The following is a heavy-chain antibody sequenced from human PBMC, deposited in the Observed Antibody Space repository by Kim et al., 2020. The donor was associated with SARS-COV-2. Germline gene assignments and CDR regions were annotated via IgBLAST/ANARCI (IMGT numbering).Heavy chain of an antibody. J-gene: IGHJ4*02. D-gene: IGHD2-15*01. CDR2: IYYSGST. V-gene: IGHV4-61*01. CDR1: GGSVSSGSYY. Sequence: SETLSLTCTVSGGSVSSGSYYWSWIRQPPGRGLEWIGYIYYSGSTNYNPSLKSRVTISVDTSKNQFSLKLSSVTAADTAVYYCASSSTAVVGVFDYWGQG. CDR3: ASSSTAVVGVFDY.